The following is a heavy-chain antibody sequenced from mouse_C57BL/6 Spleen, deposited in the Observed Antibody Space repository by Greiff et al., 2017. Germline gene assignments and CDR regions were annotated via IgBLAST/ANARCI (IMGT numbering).Heavy chain of an antibody. D-gene: IGHD1-1*01. Sequence: VQLQQSGAELVMPGASVKLSCKASGYTFTSYWMHWVKQRPGQGLEWIGEIDPSDSYTNYNQKFKGKSTLTVDKSSSTAYMQLSSLTSEDSAVYYCAYGREGFAYWGQGTLVTVSA. CDR2: IDPSDSYT. V-gene: IGHV1-69*01. CDR3: AYGREGFAY. CDR1: GYTFTSYW. J-gene: IGHJ3*01.